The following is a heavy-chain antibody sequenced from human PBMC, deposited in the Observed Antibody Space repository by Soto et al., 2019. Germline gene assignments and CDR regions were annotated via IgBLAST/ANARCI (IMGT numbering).Heavy chain of an antibody. CDR2: IYSGGST. CDR1: GFTVSSNY. CDR3: VVVSRISGGSPDAFDI. D-gene: IGHD2-15*01. J-gene: IGHJ3*02. Sequence: GGSLRLSCAASGFTVSSNYMSWVRQAPGKGLEWVTVIYSGGSTYYADSVKGRFTISRHNSKNTLYLQMYSLRAEDTVVYYCVVVSRISGGSPDAFDIWGQGTMVSVSS. V-gene: IGHV3-53*04.